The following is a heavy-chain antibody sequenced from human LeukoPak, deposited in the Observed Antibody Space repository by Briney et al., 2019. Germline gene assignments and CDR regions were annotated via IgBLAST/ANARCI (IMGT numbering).Heavy chain of an antibody. V-gene: IGHV3-23*01. J-gene: IGHJ1*01. Sequence: GGSLRLSCAASGFTVTNYALTWVRQAPGRGREWVSSISGRGPYYADSVKGRFSISRDNYKNTVYLQMNSLRVEDTAVYYCARDPNGDYVGAFEFQRWGQGTLVIVSS. CDR3: ARDPNGDYVGAFEFQR. D-gene: IGHD4-17*01. CDR1: GFTVTNYA. CDR2: ISGRGP.